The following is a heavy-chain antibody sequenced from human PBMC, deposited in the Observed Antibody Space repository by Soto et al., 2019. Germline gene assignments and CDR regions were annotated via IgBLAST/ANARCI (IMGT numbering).Heavy chain of an antibody. D-gene: IGHD6-13*01. V-gene: IGHV3-9*01. Sequence: LRLSCAASGFTFDDYAMHWVRQAPGKGLEWVSGISWNSGSIGYADSVKGRFTISRDNAKNSLYLQMNSLRAEDTALYYCAKERIAAAGTPDYYYYGMDVWGQGTTVTVSS. CDR2: ISWNSGSI. CDR1: GFTFDDYA. CDR3: AKERIAAAGTPDYYYYGMDV. J-gene: IGHJ6*02.